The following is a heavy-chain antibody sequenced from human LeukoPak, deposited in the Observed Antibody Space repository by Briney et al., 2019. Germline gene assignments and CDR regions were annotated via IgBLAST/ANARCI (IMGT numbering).Heavy chain of an antibody. CDR1: GGSISSSSYY. Sequence: PSETLSLTCTVSGGSISSSSYYWGWIRQLPAKGLEWIGSIYYSGSTYYNPSLKSRVTISVDTSKNQFSLKLSSVTAADTAVYYCARLGYYDSSTFDYWGQGTLVTVSS. V-gene: IGHV4-39*01. D-gene: IGHD3-22*01. J-gene: IGHJ4*02. CDR2: IYYSGST. CDR3: ARLGYYDSSTFDY.